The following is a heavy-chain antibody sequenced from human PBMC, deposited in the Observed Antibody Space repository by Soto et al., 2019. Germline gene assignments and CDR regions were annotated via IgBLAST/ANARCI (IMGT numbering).Heavy chain of an antibody. D-gene: IGHD6-6*01. CDR3: ARGYSSSSGVSLVIDY. V-gene: IGHV1-2*04. CDR1: GYTFTGYY. Sequence: QVQLVQSGAEVKKPGASVKVSCKASGYTFTGYYMHWVRQAPGQGLEWMGWINPNSGGTNYAQKFQGWVTMTRDTSISTAYMELSRLRSDDTAVYYCARGYSSSSGVSLVIDYWGQGTLVTVSS. CDR2: INPNSGGT. J-gene: IGHJ4*02.